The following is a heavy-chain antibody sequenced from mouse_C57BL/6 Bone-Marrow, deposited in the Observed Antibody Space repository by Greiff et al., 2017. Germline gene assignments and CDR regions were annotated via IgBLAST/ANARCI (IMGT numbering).Heavy chain of an antibody. V-gene: IGHV5-15*01. J-gene: IGHJ1*03. Sequence: EVQLVESGGGLVQPGGSLKLSCAASGFTFSDYGMAWVRQAPRKGPEWVAFISNLAYSIYYADTVTGRFTISRENAKNTLYLEMSSLRSEDTAMYYCARHVANWYFDVWGTGTTVTVSS. CDR2: ISNLAYSI. CDR1: GFTFSDYG. CDR3: ARHVANWYFDV.